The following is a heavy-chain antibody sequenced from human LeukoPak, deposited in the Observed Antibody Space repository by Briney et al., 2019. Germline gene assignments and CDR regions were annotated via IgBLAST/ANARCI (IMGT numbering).Heavy chain of an antibody. CDR3: ARGPSSQYLVHHVAFDI. CDR2: IYSGGNT. D-gene: IGHD6-13*01. V-gene: IGHV3-53*01. Sequence: GGSLRLSCAASGFTFSSYEMNWVRQAPGKGLEWVSLIYSGGNTYYADSVKGRFTISRDNSKNTLYLQMNSLRAEDTAVYYCARGPSSQYLVHHVAFDIWGQGTMVTVSS. CDR1: GFTFSSYE. J-gene: IGHJ3*02.